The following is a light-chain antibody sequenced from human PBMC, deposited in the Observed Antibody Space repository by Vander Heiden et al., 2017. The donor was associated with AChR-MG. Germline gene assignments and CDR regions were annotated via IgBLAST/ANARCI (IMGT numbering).Light chain of an antibody. CDR2: ASS. CDR1: QAITTN. J-gene: IGKJ1*01. CDR3: HQLNGYPFT. Sequence: IQLTQSPSPLSAAVGARVTITCRASQAITTNLACYQQKPGQAPKLLIYASSRLQFGVPPRFSGSGSATEFALTISRLQPEDSATYYCHQLNGYPFTFGQGTKVEIK. V-gene: IGKV1-9*01.